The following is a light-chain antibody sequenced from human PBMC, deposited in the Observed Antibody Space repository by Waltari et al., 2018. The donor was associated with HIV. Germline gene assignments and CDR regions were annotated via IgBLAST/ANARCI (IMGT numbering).Light chain of an antibody. V-gene: IGLV1-44*01. CDR2: RNN. CDR1: SSNIGSNI. J-gene: IGLJ3*02. Sequence: QSVLTQPPSASGTPGQRVTISCSGSSSNIGSNIVNWYQQLPGTAPKLLIYRNNQRRSRVPDRCAGSKSGTSSSLAIRGLQSEDDADYYCAAWDDSLNGAVFGGGTKMTVL. CDR3: AAWDDSLNGAV.